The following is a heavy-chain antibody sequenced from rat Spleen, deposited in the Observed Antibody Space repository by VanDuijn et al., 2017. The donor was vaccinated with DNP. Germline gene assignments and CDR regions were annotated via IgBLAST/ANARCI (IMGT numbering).Heavy chain of an antibody. J-gene: IGHJ4*01. CDR2: IVYDGSGA. CDR3: KTHGSISTISTGAMDV. Sequence: EVQLVESGGGLVQPGRSLKLSCAASGLTFSDYSMAWVRQAPKKGLEWVATIVYDGSGAYYGDSVTGRFTISRDNAKRILYLRMDSLTSEDTATYYCKTHGSISTISTGAMDVWGQGTSVTVSS. D-gene: IGHD1-2*01. V-gene: IGHV5-7*01. CDR1: GLTFSDYS.